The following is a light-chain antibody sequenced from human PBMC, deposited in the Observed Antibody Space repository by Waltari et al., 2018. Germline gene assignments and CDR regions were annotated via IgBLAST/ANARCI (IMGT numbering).Light chain of an antibody. Sequence: EIVMTQSPATMSVFLGERATLSCRASQSVGSNLVWYQQKPGQSPRLLIYGASTRVTGIPARFSGSGSGTEFTLTISSLQSEDFAVYYCQQYNSWPPVTFGQGTKVEIK. CDR2: GAS. J-gene: IGKJ1*01. V-gene: IGKV3-15*01. CDR3: QQYNSWPPVT. CDR1: QSVGSN.